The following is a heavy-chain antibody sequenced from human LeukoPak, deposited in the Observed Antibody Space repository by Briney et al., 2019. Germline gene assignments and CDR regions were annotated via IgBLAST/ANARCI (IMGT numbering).Heavy chain of an antibody. D-gene: IGHD2-15*01. CDR3: ARYCSGGSCYASLTLDY. CDR2: INPNSGGT. V-gene: IGHV1-2*02. J-gene: IGHJ4*02. CDR1: GYTFTGYY. Sequence: ASVKVSCKASGYTFTGYYLHWVRQAPGQGLEWMGWINPNSGGTNYAQKFQGRVTMTRDTSISTAYMELSSLRSDDTAVYYCARYCSGGSCYASLTLDYWGQGTLVTVSS.